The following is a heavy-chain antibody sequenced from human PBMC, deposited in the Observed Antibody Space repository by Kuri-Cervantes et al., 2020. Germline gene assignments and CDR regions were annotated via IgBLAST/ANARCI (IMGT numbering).Heavy chain of an antibody. CDR2: ISGSGGST. J-gene: IGHJ4*02. V-gene: IGHV3-23*01. D-gene: IGHD6-13*01. CDR1: GFTFSSYA. Sequence: GESLKISCAASGFTFSSYAMSWVRQAPGKGLEWVSVISGSGGSTYYADSLKGRFTISRDNSKNTLYLQMNSLRAEDTAVYYCARGSSWYDYWGQGTLVTVSS. CDR3: ARGSSWYDY.